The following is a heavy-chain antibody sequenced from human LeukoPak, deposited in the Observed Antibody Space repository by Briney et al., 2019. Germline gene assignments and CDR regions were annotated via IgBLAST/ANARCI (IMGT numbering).Heavy chain of an antibody. V-gene: IGHV3-21*01. D-gene: IGHD5-12*01. CDR1: GFTFSSYS. CDR2: ISSSSSYI. Sequence: GGSLRLSCAASGFTFSSYSMNWVRQAPGKGLEWVSSISSSSSYIYYADSVKGRFTISRDNAKNSLYLQMNSLRAEDTAVYYCARDKWPGGRHGYWGQGTLVTVSS. CDR3: ARDKWPGGRHGY. J-gene: IGHJ4*02.